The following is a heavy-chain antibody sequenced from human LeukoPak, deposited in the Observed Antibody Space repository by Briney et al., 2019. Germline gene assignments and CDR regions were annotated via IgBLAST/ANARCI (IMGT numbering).Heavy chain of an antibody. CDR1: GFTVSSNY. J-gene: IGHJ4*02. Sequence: GGSLRLSCAASGFTVSSNYMSWLRQAPGQGLVWVSDIYSGGSTYYADSMNGRLTISRDNSKNTLYIQMTSLRAEDTAVYYCARDRYGDAGFAYGGQGTPVPVSS. CDR3: ARDRYGDAGFAY. CDR2: IYSGGST. V-gene: IGHV3-53*01. D-gene: IGHD4-17*01.